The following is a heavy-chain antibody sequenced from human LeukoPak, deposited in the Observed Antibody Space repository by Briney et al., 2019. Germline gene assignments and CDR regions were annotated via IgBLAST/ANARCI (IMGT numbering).Heavy chain of an antibody. CDR3: ARDATGYNDDY. D-gene: IGHD5-24*01. Sequence: PGGSLRLSCAASGFTFSSYGMHWVRQAPGKGLEWVSVIYSGGSTYYADSVKGRFTISRDNSKNTLYLQMNSLRAEDTAVYYCARDATGYNDDYWGQGTLVTVSS. CDR1: GFTFSSYG. J-gene: IGHJ4*02. V-gene: IGHV3-53*01. CDR2: IYSGGST.